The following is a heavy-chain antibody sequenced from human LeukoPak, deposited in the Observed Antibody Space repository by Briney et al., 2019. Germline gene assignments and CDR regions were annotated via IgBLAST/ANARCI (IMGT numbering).Heavy chain of an antibody. D-gene: IGHD6-19*01. V-gene: IGHV3-21*01. CDR2: ISSSSSYI. CDR3: ARDRYWYSSGWSAIY. J-gene: IGHJ4*02. Sequence: GGSLRLSYAASGFTFSSYSMNWVRQAPGKGLEWVSSISSSSSYIYYADSVKGRFTISRDNAKNSLYLQMNSLRAEDTAVYYCARDRYWYSSGWSAIYWGQGTLVTVSS. CDR1: GFTFSSYS.